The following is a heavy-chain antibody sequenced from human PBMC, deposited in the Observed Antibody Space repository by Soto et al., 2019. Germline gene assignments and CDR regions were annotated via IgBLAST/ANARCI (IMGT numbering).Heavy chain of an antibody. J-gene: IGHJ4*02. V-gene: IGHV1-3*01. CDR3: ARGGGSGWYYFDY. D-gene: IGHD6-19*01. CDR1: VYTFTSYA. Sequence: XSVKVSCKASVYTFTSYAMHWVRQAPGQRLEWMGWINAGNGNTKYSQKFQGRVTITRDTSASTAYMELSSLRSEDTAVYYCARGGGSGWYYFDYWGQGILVTV. CDR2: INAGNGNT.